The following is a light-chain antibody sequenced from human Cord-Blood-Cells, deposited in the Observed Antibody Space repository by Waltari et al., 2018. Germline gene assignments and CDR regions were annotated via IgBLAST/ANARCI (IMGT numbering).Light chain of an antibody. CDR2: SNN. CDR1: SSNIGSNT. V-gene: IGLV1-44*01. J-gene: IGLJ3*02. CDR3: AAWDDSLNGWV. Sequence: QSVLTQPPSASGTPGQRVTISCSGSSSNIGSNTVNWYQPPPGTAPKLHIYSNNQRPSGVPDRFSGSKSGTSASLAISGLQSEDEADYYCAAWDDSLNGWVFGGGTKLTVL.